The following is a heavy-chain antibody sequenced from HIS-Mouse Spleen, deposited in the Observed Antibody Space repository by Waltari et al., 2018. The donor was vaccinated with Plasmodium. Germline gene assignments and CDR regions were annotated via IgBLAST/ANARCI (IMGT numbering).Heavy chain of an antibody. J-gene: IGHJ6*02. D-gene: IGHD6-6*01. CDR3: ARTTYSSSSAKYYYYGMDV. V-gene: IGHV2-70*15. CDR1: GFSLSTSGMC. CDR2: IDWDDDK. Sequence: QVTLRESGPALVKPTQPLTLTCTFSGFSLSTSGMCVPWIRQPPGKALEWLARIDWDDDKYYSTSLKTRLTISKDTSKNQVVLTMTNMDPVDTATYYCARTTYSSSSAKYYYYGMDVWGQGTTVTVSS.